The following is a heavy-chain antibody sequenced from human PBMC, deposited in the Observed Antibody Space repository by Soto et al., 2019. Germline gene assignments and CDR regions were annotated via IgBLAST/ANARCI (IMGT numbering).Heavy chain of an antibody. D-gene: IGHD2-2*01. V-gene: IGHV1-2*04. CDR3: ARDFNCSSTSCPHYYGMDV. J-gene: IGHJ6*02. Sequence: GASVKVSCKASGYTFTSNYLYWVRQAPGQGLEWMGWINPSSSSTNYARKFQGWVTMTRDTSISTAYMEVSRLRSDDTAVYYCARDFNCSSTSCPHYYGMDVWGQGTTVTVSS. CDR1: GYTFTSNY. CDR2: INPSSSST.